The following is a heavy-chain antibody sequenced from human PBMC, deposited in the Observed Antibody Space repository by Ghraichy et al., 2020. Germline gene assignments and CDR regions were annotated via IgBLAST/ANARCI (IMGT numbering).Heavy chain of an antibody. CDR1: GFTFSSYS. Sequence: GESLNISCAASGFTFSSYSMNWVRQAPGKGLEWVSSISSSSSSYIYYADSVKGRFTISRDNAKNSLYLQMNSLRAEDTAVYYCARDGGWTYGMDVWGQGTTVTVSS. J-gene: IGHJ6*02. V-gene: IGHV3-21*01. D-gene: IGHD3-16*01. CDR3: ARDGGWTYGMDV. CDR2: ISSSSSSYI.